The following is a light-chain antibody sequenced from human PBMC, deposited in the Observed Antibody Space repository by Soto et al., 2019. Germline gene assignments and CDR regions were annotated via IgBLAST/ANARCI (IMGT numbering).Light chain of an antibody. CDR3: QQRSNRVT. Sequence: EIVLTQSPATLSLSPGERATLSSRASQSVSSHLAWYQQKPGQAPRLLIYDASNRATGIPARFSGSGSGTDFTLSISSLEPEDFAVYYCQQRSNRVTFGGGTKVEIK. V-gene: IGKV3-11*01. CDR2: DAS. CDR1: QSVSSH. J-gene: IGKJ4*01.